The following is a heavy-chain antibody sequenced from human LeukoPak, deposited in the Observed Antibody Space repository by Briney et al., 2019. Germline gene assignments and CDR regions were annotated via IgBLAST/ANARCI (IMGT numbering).Heavy chain of an antibody. CDR3: ARVGLGTGYVSRWTRDY. V-gene: IGHV4-30-4*08. CDR1: GGSISSGDYY. Sequence: PSETLSLTCSVSGGSISSGDYYWSWIRQPPGKGLEWIGYIYYSGSTYYNPSLKSRVTISVDTSKNQFSLKLSSVTAAGTAVYYCARVGLGTGYVSRWTRDYWGQGTLVTVSS. CDR2: IYYSGST. D-gene: IGHD3/OR15-3a*01. J-gene: IGHJ4*02.